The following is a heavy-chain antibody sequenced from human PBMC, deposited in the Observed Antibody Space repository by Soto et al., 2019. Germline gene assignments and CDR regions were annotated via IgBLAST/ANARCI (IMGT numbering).Heavy chain of an antibody. D-gene: IGHD2-21*01. CDR1: VGSISSHSHY. Sequence: QLQLQESGPGLVKPSETLSLTCTVSVGSISSHSHYWGWLRQPPGKGLEWIGGIYYSGSTYYNPSLTSRVTTSVDTSKNQSSLKLTSVTAADTAMYFCARQTAVMIAEAAFDLWGQGTMVTVSS. V-gene: IGHV4-39*01. CDR3: ARQTAVMIAEAAFDL. CDR2: IYYSGST. J-gene: IGHJ3*01.